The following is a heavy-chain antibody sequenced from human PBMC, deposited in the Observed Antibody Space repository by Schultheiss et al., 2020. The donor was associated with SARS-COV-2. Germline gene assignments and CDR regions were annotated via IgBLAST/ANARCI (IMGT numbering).Heavy chain of an antibody. J-gene: IGHJ4*02. D-gene: IGHD5-12*01. CDR3: ARAQWLRGDFDY. CDR2: INHSGST. CDR1: GASIASSGFY. Sequence: SETLSLTCTVSGASIASSGFYWGWIRQSPGKGLEWIGEINHSGSTNYNPSLKSRVTISVDTSKNQFSLKLSSVTAADTAVYYCARAQWLRGDFDYWGQGTLVTVSS. V-gene: IGHV4-39*07.